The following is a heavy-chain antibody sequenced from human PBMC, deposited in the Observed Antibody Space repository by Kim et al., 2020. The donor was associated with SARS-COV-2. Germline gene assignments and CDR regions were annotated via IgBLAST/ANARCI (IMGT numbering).Heavy chain of an antibody. V-gene: IGHV3-11*04. CDR3: AGRIHSGYDYCGGDCPNWFDP. Sequence: GGSLRLSCAASGFTFSDYYTSWIRQAPGKGLEWVSYISSSGSTIYYADSVKGRFTISRDNAKNSLYLQMNSLRAEDTAVYYCAGRIHSGYDYCGGDCPNWFDPWGKGTLVTVSS. CDR2: ISSSGSTI. CDR1: GFTFSDYY. J-gene: IGHJ5*02. D-gene: IGHD5-12*01.